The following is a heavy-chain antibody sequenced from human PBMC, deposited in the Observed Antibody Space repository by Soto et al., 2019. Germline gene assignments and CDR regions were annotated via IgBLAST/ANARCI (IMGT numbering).Heavy chain of an antibody. Sequence: SSETLSLTXAVYGGSFSGYYWSWIRQPPGKGLGWIGEINHSGSTNYNPSLKSRVTISVDTSRNQFSLKLSSVTAADTAVYYCARVRRYYYDSSGSPGAFDIWGQGTMVTVSS. CDR1: GGSFSGYY. V-gene: IGHV4-34*01. J-gene: IGHJ3*02. D-gene: IGHD3-22*01. CDR2: INHSGST. CDR3: ARVRRYYYDSSGSPGAFDI.